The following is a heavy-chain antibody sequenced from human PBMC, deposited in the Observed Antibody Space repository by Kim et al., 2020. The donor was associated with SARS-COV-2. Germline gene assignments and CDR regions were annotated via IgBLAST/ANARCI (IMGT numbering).Heavy chain of an antibody. Sequence: GGSLRLSCAASGFTFSSYSMNWVRQAPGKGLEWVSSISSSSSYIYYADSVKGRFTISRDNAKNSLYLQMNSLRAEDTAVYYCARDRGRFGGVHYDKSNWFDPWGQGTLVTVSS. CDR1: GFTFSSYS. J-gene: IGHJ5*02. V-gene: IGHV3-21*04. CDR3: ARDRGRFGGVHYDKSNWFDP. D-gene: IGHD3-16*01. CDR2: ISSSSSYI.